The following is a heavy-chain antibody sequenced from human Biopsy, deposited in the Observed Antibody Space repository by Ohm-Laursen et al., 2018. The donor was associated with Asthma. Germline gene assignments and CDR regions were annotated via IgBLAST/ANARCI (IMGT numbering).Heavy chain of an antibody. CDR3: ARAAITGIRGWFDP. J-gene: IGHJ5*02. V-gene: IGHV4-34*01. Sequence: GTLSLTCTVYGGYLTGHYWNWIRQPPGKGLEWIGEIDQSGYTNYNPSLKSRITISADTSKNQFHLNLSSETAADTAVYFCARAAITGIRGWFDPWGQGTQVTVSS. D-gene: IGHD1-20*01. CDR2: IDQSGYT. CDR1: GGYLTGHY.